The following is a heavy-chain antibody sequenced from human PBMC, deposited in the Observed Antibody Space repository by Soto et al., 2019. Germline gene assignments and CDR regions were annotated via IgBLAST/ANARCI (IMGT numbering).Heavy chain of an antibody. CDR1: GGSFSGYY. Sequence: QVQLQQWGAGLLKPSETLSLTCAVYGGSFSGYYWSWIRQPPGKGLEWIGEINHSGSTNYNPSLKSRVTISVDTSKNQFSLKLSSVTAADRAVYYCARGGGYYYGSGSYMNYLGQGTLVTVSS. V-gene: IGHV4-34*01. CDR2: INHSGST. J-gene: IGHJ4*02. CDR3: ARGGGYYYGSGSYMNY. D-gene: IGHD3-10*01.